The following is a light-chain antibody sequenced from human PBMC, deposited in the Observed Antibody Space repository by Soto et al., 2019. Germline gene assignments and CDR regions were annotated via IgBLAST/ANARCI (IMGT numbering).Light chain of an antibody. CDR1: SSDVGDYNY. J-gene: IGLJ3*02. V-gene: IGLV2-11*01. CDR2: AVN. CDR3: CSYAGRYTWV. Sequence: QSALTQPRSVSGSPGQSVTISCTGTSSDVGDYNYVSWYQQHPGKAPKLLIYAVNMRPSGVPDRFSGSKSGNTASLTISGLQAEDEADYSSCSYAGRYTWVFGGGTKVTVL.